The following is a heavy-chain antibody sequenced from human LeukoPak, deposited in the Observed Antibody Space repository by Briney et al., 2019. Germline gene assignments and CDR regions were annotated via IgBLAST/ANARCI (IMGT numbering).Heavy chain of an antibody. J-gene: IGHJ3*02. Sequence: GGSLRLSCAASGFTFSSYWMHWVRQAPGKGLEWVSSIGSSGSYIYYADSVKGRFTISRDNAKNSLYLQMNSLRAEDTAVYYCARDLVVVVAATQDGAFDIWGQGTMVTVSS. D-gene: IGHD2-15*01. CDR2: IGSSGSYI. CDR1: GFTFSSYW. CDR3: ARDLVVVVAATQDGAFDI. V-gene: IGHV3-21*01.